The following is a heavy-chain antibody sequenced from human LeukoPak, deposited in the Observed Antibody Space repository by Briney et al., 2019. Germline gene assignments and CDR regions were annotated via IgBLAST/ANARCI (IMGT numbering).Heavy chain of an antibody. Sequence: ASVKVSCKASGYTFTSYYMHWVRQAPGQGLEWMGIINPSGGSTSYAQKFQGRVTMTRDTSTSTVYMELSRLRSDDTAVYYCARCRVYSISWCDAFDIWGQGTMVTVSS. CDR2: INPSGGST. CDR3: ARCRVYSISWCDAFDI. J-gene: IGHJ3*02. D-gene: IGHD6-13*01. CDR1: GYTFTSYY. V-gene: IGHV1-46*01.